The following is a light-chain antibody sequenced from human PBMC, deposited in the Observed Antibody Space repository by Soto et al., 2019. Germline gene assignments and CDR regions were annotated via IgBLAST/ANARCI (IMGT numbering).Light chain of an antibody. CDR1: QSLSSTF. CDR2: AAS. Sequence: EIVLTQSPGTLSLSPGERATLSCRASQSLSSTFLAWYQQKPGQAPRLLIYAASSRAAGIPDRFSGSGSGTDFTLTISRLEPEDFAVYYCQQFGSSPPRLTFGGGTKVAIK. V-gene: IGKV3-20*01. J-gene: IGKJ4*01. CDR3: QQFGSSPPRLT.